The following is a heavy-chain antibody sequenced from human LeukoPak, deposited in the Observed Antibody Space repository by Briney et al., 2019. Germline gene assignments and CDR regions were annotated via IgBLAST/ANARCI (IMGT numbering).Heavy chain of an antibody. CDR3: AKGTDFWSGYSFDH. J-gene: IGHJ4*02. CDR1: GFTFSSYS. D-gene: IGHD3-3*01. V-gene: IGHV3-53*01. Sequence: PGGSLRLSCAASGFTFSSYSMNWVRQAPGKGLEWVSVLYGGVSTFYPDSVKGRFTISRDTSKNVVYLQMNTVRAEDTAVYFCAKGTDFWSGYSFDHWGQGVLVTVSS. CDR2: LYGGVST.